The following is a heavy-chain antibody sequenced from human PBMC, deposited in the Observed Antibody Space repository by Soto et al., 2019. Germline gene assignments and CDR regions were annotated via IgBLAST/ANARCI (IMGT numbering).Heavy chain of an antibody. CDR3: ASLKTTLVPATASYYYYYGLDV. V-gene: IGHV1-69*13. J-gene: IGHJ6*02. CDR1: GGAISINA. D-gene: IGHD2-2*01. CDR2: IIPIFGTA. Sequence: SSVKVSSKASGGAISINASSWVLQDPWQGLEWMGGIIPIFGTANYAQKFQGRVTITADESTSTAYMGLSGLRSEDTAVYYCASLKTTLVPATASYYYYYGLDVWAQGITVTVYS.